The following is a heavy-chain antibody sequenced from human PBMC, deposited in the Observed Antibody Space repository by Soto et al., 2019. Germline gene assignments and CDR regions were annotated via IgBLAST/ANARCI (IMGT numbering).Heavy chain of an antibody. CDR1: GYTLTELS. J-gene: IGHJ1*01. CDR2: FDPEDSET. Sequence: GASVKVSCKVSGYTLTELSMHWVRQAPGKGLEWMGGFDPEDSETIYAQEFQGRVTMTEDTSTDTAYMELSSLRSEDTAVYYCATDLTIAAEYFQHWGQGTLVTVSS. CDR3: ATDLTIAAEYFQH. V-gene: IGHV1-24*01. D-gene: IGHD6-13*01.